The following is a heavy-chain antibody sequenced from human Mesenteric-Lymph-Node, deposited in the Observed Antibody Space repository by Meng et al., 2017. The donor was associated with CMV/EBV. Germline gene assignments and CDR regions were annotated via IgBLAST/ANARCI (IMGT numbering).Heavy chain of an antibody. CDR3: VRDNKDLLLDN. D-gene: IGHD2/OR15-2a*01. V-gene: IGHV3-7*01. J-gene: IGHJ4*02. CDR1: GFTFSGYW. Sequence: GESLKISCAASGFTFSGYWMSWVRQAPGKGLEWVANIKQDGSEEYYVDSVKGRFTISIDNARNSLYLQMTSLRAEDTAVYYCVRDNKDLLLDNWGQGTLVTVSS. CDR2: IKQDGSEE.